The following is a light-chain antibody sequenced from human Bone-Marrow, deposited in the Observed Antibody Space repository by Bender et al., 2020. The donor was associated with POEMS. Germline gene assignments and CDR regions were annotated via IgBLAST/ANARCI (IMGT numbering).Light chain of an antibody. CDR2: DVS. Sequence: QSALTQPPSVSGSPGQSVTVSCTGASSDVDVYKYVSWYQQYPGKAPKLMISDVSERPSGVPDRFSGSKSGNTASLTIAGLQAEDEADYYCCSYAGSSTVVFGGGTKLTVL. V-gene: IGLV2-11*01. CDR3: CSYAGSSTVV. J-gene: IGLJ2*01. CDR1: SSDVDVYKY.